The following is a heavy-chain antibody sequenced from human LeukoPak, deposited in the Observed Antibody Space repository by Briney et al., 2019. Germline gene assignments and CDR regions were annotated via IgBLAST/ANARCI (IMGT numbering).Heavy chain of an antibody. CDR3: ARAPRSIWTGYYMDV. CDR2: ISAYNGNT. V-gene: IGHV1-18*01. CDR1: GYTFTSYG. D-gene: IGHD3/OR15-3a*01. Sequence: ASVKVSCKASGYTFTSYGISWVRQAPGQGLEWMGWISAYNGNTNYAQKLQGRVTMTTDTSTSTAYMELRSLRSDDTGVYYSARAPRSIWTGYYMDVWGKGTTVTVSS. J-gene: IGHJ6*03.